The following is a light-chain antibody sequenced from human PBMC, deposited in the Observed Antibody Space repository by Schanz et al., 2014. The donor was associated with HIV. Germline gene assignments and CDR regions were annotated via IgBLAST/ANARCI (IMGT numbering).Light chain of an antibody. Sequence: EIVLTQSPGTLSLSPGERGTLSCRASQSVKSNFIGWYQQKPGQAPRLLIFGASTRATGIPARFSGSGSGTEFTLTISSLQSEDFAVYYCQQYNNWPYTFGQGTKLEIK. J-gene: IGKJ2*01. CDR2: GAS. V-gene: IGKV3-15*01. CDR1: QSVKSN. CDR3: QQYNNWPYT.